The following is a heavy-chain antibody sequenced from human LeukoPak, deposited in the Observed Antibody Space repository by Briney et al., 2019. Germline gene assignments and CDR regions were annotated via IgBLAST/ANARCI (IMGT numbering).Heavy chain of an antibody. V-gene: IGHV3-33*01. D-gene: IGHD2-2*01. J-gene: IGHJ4*02. CDR2: IGNDGSKK. Sequence: GGSLRLSCAASGFTFSRDAMHWVRQAPGKGLEWVAVIGNDGSKKYYVESVKGRFTISRDNSKSTLNLQMNSLRAEDTAMYYCARGVSSHSCPGAYWGQGTLVTVSS. CDR1: GFTFSRDA. CDR3: ARGVSSHSCPGAY.